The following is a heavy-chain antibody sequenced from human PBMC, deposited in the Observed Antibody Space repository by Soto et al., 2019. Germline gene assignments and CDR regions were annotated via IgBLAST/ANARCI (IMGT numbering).Heavy chain of an antibody. D-gene: IGHD1-26*01. V-gene: IGHV1-46*01. CDR2: ITPRGGAT. Sequence: QVQLVQSGAEVKKPGASVTLSCKSSGYTFTNYYVHWVRQAPGQGLEWMGMITPRGGATTYTQKFPGRVIMSRVTSTSTVYMELSSLRSDDTAVYFCARAPREDLYYFDYWGRGTLVSVSS. CDR3: ARAPREDLYYFDY. J-gene: IGHJ4*02. CDR1: GYTFTNYY.